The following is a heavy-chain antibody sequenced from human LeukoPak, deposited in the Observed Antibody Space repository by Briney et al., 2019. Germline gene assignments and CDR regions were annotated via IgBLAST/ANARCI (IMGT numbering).Heavy chain of an antibody. D-gene: IGHD4-17*01. V-gene: IGHV4-30-4*01. J-gene: IGHJ4*02. CDR1: GGSISSGDYY. CDR3: ARGNDYGDVFDY. CDR2: IYYSGST. Sequence: PSQTLSLTCTVSGGSISSGDYYWSWIRQPPGKGLEWIGYIYYSGSTYYNPSLKSRVTISVDTSKNQFSLKLSSVTAADTAVYYCARGNDYGDVFDYWGQGTLVTVSS.